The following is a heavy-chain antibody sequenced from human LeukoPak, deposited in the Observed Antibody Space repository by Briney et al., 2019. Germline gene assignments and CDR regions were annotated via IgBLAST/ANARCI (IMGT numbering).Heavy chain of an antibody. CDR1: GYTFTSYD. CDR3: ARDSYYDSNWFDP. D-gene: IGHD3-22*01. V-gene: IGHV1-8*03. Sequence: ASVKVSCKASGYTFTSYDINWVRQATGQGLEWMGWMNPNSGNTDYAQKFQGRVTITRNTSISTASLDLSSLRSEDTAVYYCARDSYYDSNWFDPWGQGNQGTVSS. J-gene: IGHJ5*02. CDR2: MNPNSGNT.